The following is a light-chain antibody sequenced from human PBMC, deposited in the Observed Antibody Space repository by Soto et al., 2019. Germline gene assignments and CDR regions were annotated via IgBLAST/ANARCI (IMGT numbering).Light chain of an antibody. CDR1: QSFSSN. J-gene: IGKJ4*01. Sequence: EIVMTQSPATLSVSPGERASLSCRASQSFSSNLAWYQQKPGQTPRLLIYATSTRATGIPARFSGSGSGTEFTLTISSMQSEDFAAYYCQHYNNCPLTFGGGTKVDXK. V-gene: IGKV3-15*01. CDR2: ATS. CDR3: QHYNNCPLT.